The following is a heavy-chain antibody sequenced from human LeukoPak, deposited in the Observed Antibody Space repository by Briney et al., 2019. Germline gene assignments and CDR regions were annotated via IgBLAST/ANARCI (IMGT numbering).Heavy chain of an antibody. V-gene: IGHV3-7*03. Sequence: GGSLRLSCAASGFTFSSYWMSWVRQAPGKGLEWVANIKQDGSEKYYLDSVKGRFTISRDNAKNSLYLQMNSLRAEDTAVYYCARFSGRGYSYGWGFDYWGQGTLVTVSS. J-gene: IGHJ4*02. D-gene: IGHD5-18*01. CDR3: ARFSGRGYSYGWGFDY. CDR2: IKQDGSEK. CDR1: GFTFSSYW.